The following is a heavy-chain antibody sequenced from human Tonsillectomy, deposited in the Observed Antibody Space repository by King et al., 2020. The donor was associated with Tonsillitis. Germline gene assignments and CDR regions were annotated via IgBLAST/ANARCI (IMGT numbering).Heavy chain of an antibody. D-gene: IGHD3-22*01. CDR3: VRDTPLYDRSGYYFDY. V-gene: IGHV3-30-3*01. CDR1: GFTFSTYV. Sequence: VQLVESGGGVVQPGRSLRLSCAASGFTFSTYVMHWVRQAPGKGLEWVALISYDGTNNYYADSVKGRFTISRDNSKNTLYLQINNLRAEDTAVYYCVRDTPLYDRSGYYFDYWGQGTLVTVSS. J-gene: IGHJ4*02. CDR2: ISYDGTNN.